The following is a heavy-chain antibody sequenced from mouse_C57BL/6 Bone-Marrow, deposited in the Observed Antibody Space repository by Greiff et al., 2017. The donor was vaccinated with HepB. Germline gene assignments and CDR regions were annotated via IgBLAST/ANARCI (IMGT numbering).Heavy chain of an antibody. Sequence: VQGVESGPGLVQPSQSLSITCTVSGFSLTSYGVHWVRQSPGKGLEWLGVIWSGGSTDYNAAFISRLSISKDNSKSQVFFKMNSLQADDTAIYYCAREGVLWRGFFAYWGQGTLVTVSA. CDR2: IWSGGST. CDR1: GFSLTSYG. V-gene: IGHV2-2*01. J-gene: IGHJ3*01. D-gene: IGHD3-1*01. CDR3: AREGVLWRGFFAY.